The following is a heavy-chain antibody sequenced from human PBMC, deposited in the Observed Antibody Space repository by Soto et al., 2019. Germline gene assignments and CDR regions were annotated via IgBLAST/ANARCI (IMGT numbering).Heavy chain of an antibody. J-gene: IGHJ6*02. Sequence: ASVKVSCKASGYTFTGYYMHWVRQAPGQGLEWMGWINPNSGGTNYAQKFQGWVTMTRDTSISTAYMELSRLRSDDTAVYYCARGGAPQSSETYGMDVWGQGTTVTVSS. D-gene: IGHD1-26*01. CDR1: GYTFTGYY. CDR3: ARGGAPQSSETYGMDV. V-gene: IGHV1-2*04. CDR2: INPNSGGT.